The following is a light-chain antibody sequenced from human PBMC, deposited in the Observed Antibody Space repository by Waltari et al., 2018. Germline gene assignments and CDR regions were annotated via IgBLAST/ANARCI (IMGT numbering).Light chain of an antibody. V-gene: IGLV2-23*01. CDR1: SSDGGSYNL. J-gene: IGLJ3*02. CDR2: EGY. Sequence: QSALTQPASVSGSPGQSITISCTGTSSDGGSYNLVSWYQQHPGKAPKLIIYEGYKRPSGVSNRFSGSKSGDTASLTISGVQAEDEADYYCCSYANNRPRVFGGGTKLTVL. CDR3: CSYANNRPRV.